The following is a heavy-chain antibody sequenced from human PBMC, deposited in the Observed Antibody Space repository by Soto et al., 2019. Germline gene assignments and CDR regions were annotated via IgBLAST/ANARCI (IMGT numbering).Heavy chain of an antibody. CDR2: ISASGGST. CDR3: VRGDGDYYDGNGYLGRH. CDR1: GCTFSTYA. Sequence: GGSLRLSYGAAGCTFSTYAVTWVRQAPGKGLEWVSAISASGGSTYYADSVKGRLTISRDNAKNTLYLQMNSLRAEDTAVYYCVRGDGDYYDGNGYLGRHWGQGTLVTVSS. D-gene: IGHD3-22*01. V-gene: IGHV3-23*01. J-gene: IGHJ4*02.